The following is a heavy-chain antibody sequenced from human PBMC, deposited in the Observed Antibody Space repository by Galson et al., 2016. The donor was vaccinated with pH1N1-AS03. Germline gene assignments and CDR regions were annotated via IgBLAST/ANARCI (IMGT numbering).Heavy chain of an antibody. D-gene: IGHD4-23*01. Sequence: CAASGFTFRSYWMTWVRQAPGKGLEWVANIKQDGSENYSLDSVRGRFTISRDNVENSVYLQLNSLKVEDTAMYYCARIKGGGNSDGFDIWGLGTKVIVSS. J-gene: IGHJ3*02. V-gene: IGHV3-7*01. CDR3: ARIKGGGNSDGFDI. CDR1: GFTFRSYW. CDR2: IKQDGSEN.